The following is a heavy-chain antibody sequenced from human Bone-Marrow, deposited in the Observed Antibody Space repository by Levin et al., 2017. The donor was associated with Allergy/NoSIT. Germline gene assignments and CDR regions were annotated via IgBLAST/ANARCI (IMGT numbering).Heavy chain of an antibody. CDR2: ISSGGST. CDR1: GGSIISTSHS. CDR3: ARHILTRSYEGGFDY. Sequence: SETLSLTCTVSGGSIISTSHSWGWIRQPPGKGLEWIATISSGGSTYYNPSLKSRVTISVDTTQSQFSLQLTSVRDADTDLYFCARHILTRSYEGGFDYWGQGTLVTVSS. V-gene: IGHV4-39*01. J-gene: IGHJ4*02. D-gene: IGHD1-26*01.